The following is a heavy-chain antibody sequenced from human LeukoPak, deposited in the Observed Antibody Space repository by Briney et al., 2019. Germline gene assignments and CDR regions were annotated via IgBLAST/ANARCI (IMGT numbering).Heavy chain of an antibody. CDR3: ARYEILWFGESGINWFDP. J-gene: IGHJ5*02. Sequence: ASVKVSCKDSGYTFTGYCMHWVRQAPGQGLEWMGWINPNSGGTNYAQKFQGRVTMTRDTSISTAYMELSRLRSDDTAVYYCARYEILWFGESGINWFDPWGQGTLVTVSS. CDR2: INPNSGGT. CDR1: GYTFTGYC. D-gene: IGHD3-10*01. V-gene: IGHV1-2*02.